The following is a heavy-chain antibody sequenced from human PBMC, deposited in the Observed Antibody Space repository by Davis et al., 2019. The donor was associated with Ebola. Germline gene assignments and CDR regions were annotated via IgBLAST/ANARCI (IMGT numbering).Heavy chain of an antibody. D-gene: IGHD6-13*01. J-gene: IGHJ6*02. CDR3: AGSYSSSWYRIYYYYGMDV. V-gene: IGHV3-23*01. Sequence: GESLKISCTASGFTFNNYAMSWVRQAPGKGLEWVSLIGGGGDDTYYPDSMKGRFTISRDNSRNMLFLQMNSLRAEDTAVYYCAGSYSSSWYRIYYYYGMDVWGQGTTVTVSS. CDR2: IGGGGDDT. CDR1: GFTFNNYA.